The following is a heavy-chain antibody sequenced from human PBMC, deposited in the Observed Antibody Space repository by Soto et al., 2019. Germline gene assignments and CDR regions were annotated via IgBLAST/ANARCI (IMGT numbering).Heavy chain of an antibody. CDR2: IYYSGST. Sequence: QVQLQESGPGLVKPSETLSLTCTVSGGSISSYYWTWIRQPPGKGLEWIGYIYYSGSTNYNPSLKSRVTISVDTSKNQFSLKLSSVTAAHTAVYYCASRYGGNLDYWGQGTLVTVSS. J-gene: IGHJ4*02. V-gene: IGHV4-59*08. CDR1: GGSISSYY. CDR3: ASRYGGNLDY. D-gene: IGHD2-15*01.